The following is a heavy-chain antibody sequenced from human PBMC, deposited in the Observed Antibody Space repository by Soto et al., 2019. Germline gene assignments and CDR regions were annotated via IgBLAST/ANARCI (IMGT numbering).Heavy chain of an antibody. D-gene: IGHD2-15*01. V-gene: IGHV3-23*01. CDR1: GFPFSNYA. CDR2: ISDNGGTT. Sequence: PGGSLELSCAASGFPFSNYAMSLGRQAPGKGLEWGSSISDNGGTTYYADSVKGRFTISRDNSKNTVYLQMNSPKAEETARYYWAKDPNQRIVHFETCGKGSQVTVSS. J-gene: IGHJ4*02. CDR3: AKDPNQRIVHFET.